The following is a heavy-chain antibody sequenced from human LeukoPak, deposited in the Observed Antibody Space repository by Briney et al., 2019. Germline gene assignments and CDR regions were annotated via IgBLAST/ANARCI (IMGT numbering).Heavy chain of an antibody. J-gene: IGHJ4*02. CDR2: IRKKGYGETT. D-gene: IGHD4-17*01. Sequence: PGGSLRVSCTASGFSFGDDAWSWFRQAPGKGLEFVCFIRKKGYGETTDYAASVRGRFTISRDDAKSIAYLQMNSLEIEDTALYYCSRGLYDYGDSNYYFVQRGRGTQLIVSS. CDR1: GFSFGDDA. V-gene: IGHV3-49*03. CDR3: SRGLYDYGDSNYYFVQ.